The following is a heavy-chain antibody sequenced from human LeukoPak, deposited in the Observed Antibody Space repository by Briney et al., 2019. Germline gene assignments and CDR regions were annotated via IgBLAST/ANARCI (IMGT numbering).Heavy chain of an antibody. D-gene: IGHD3-10*01. CDR1: GFTFSNSW. V-gene: IGHV3-7*01. CDR3: AKDLSGRKGPFDY. Sequence: GGSLRLSCAASGFTFSNSWMSWVRQAPGKGLEWVANIKVDGSEKYYVDSVKGRFTISRDNAKNSLYLQMNSLRAEDTAVYYCAKDLSGRKGPFDYWGQGTLVTVSS. CDR2: IKVDGSEK. J-gene: IGHJ4*02.